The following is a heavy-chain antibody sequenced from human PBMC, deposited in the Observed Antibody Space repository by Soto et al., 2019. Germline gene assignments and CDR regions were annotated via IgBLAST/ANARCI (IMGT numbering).Heavy chain of an antibody. D-gene: IGHD3-22*01. J-gene: IGHJ3*02. V-gene: IGHV1-69*13. CDR1: GGTFSSYA. CDR2: IIPIFGTA. Sequence: SVKVSCKASGGTFSSYAISWVRQAPGQGLEWMGGIIPIFGTANYAQKFQGRVTITADESTSTAYMELSSLRSEDTAVYYCARVGHDSSGYYYRGAFDIWGQGTMVTVSS. CDR3: ARVGHDSSGYYYRGAFDI.